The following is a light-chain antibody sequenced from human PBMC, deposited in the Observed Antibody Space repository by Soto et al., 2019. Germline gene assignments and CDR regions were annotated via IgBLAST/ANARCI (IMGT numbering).Light chain of an antibody. CDR3: QSYGSSTVV. CDR2: DNN. J-gene: IGLJ2*01. CDR1: SGSIASNS. V-gene: IGLV6-57*04. Sequence: NFMLTQPHSVSESPGKTVTISCTRSSGSIASNSVQWFQQRPGSAPTTMIYDNNQRPSGVPDRFSGSTDGSSNSASLTISGLQTEDEADYYCQSYGSSTVVFGGGTKVTVL.